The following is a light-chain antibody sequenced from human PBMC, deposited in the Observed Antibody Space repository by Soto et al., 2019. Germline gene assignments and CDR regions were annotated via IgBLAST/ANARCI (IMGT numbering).Light chain of an antibody. Sequence: EIVLTQSPGTLSLSPGERATLSCRASQSVSSSYLAWYQQKPGQAPRLLIYGASSRATGIPDRFSGSGSGTDFTLTISRLVPEDFAVYYCQQYEVFGQGTKVEIK. CDR3: QQYEV. CDR2: GAS. CDR1: QSVSSSY. J-gene: IGKJ1*01. V-gene: IGKV3-20*01.